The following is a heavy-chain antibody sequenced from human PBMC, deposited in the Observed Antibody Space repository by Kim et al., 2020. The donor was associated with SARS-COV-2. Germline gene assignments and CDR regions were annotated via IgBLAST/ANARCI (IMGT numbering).Heavy chain of an antibody. CDR2: ISGSGGST. Sequence: GGSLRLSCAASGFTFSSYAMSWVRQAPGKGMEWVSAISGSGGSTYYADSVKGRFTISRDNSKNTLYLQMNSLRAEDTAVDYCAIGGYCSSTICYTGGSDYWGQGTLVTVSS. CDR1: GFTFSSYA. D-gene: IGHD2-2*02. CDR3: AIGGYCSSTICYTGGSDY. J-gene: IGHJ4*02. V-gene: IGHV3-23*01.